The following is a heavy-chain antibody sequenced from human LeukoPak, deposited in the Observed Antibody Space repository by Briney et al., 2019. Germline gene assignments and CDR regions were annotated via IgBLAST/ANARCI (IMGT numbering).Heavy chain of an antibody. J-gene: IGHJ5*02. CDR3: ARDQMVRGVMGWFDP. D-gene: IGHD3-10*01. CDR1: GGTFSSYD. Sequence: SVKVSCKASGGTFSSYDISWVRQAPGQGLEWMGAIIPIFGTANYAQKFQGRVTITADKSTSTAYMELSSLRSEDTAVYYCARDQMVRGVMGWFDPWGQGTLVTVSS. V-gene: IGHV1-69*06. CDR2: IIPIFGTA.